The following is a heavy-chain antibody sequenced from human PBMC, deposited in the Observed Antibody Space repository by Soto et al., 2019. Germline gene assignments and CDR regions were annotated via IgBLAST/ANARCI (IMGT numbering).Heavy chain of an antibody. CDR1: GGSISGDY. J-gene: IGHJ5*01. CDR3: VRTLTSGRQDS. Sequence: PSETLSLTCTVSGGSISGDYWSWIRQPPGKGLEWIGYMYKTGSTVYNPSFKSRVTISVDTSKNQFSLKLSSVTAADTAVYYCVRTLTSGRQDSWGQGTLVTVS. V-gene: IGHV4-59*01. CDR2: MYKTGST. D-gene: IGHD3-10*01.